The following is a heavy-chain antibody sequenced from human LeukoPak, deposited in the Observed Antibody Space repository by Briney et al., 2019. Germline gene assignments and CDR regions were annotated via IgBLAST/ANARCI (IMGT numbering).Heavy chain of an antibody. D-gene: IGHD3-22*01. J-gene: IGHJ3*02. V-gene: IGHV3-74*01. CDR3: ARRDSGYYDKAHAFDI. Sequence: GGSQRLSCAASGFTFSSYWMHWVRQAPGKGLVWVSRINSDGSSTSYADSVKGRFTISRDNAKNTLYLQMNSLRAEDTAVYYCARRDSGYYDKAHAFDIWGQGTMVTVSS. CDR2: INSDGSST. CDR1: GFTFSSYW.